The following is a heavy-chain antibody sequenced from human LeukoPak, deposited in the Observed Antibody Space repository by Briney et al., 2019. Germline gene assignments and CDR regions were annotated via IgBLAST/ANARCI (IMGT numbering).Heavy chain of an antibody. V-gene: IGHV3-21*04. CDR2: ISSSSDYI. Sequence: GGSLRLSCAASGFTFSSYSMNWVRQAPGKGLEWVTSISSSSDYIYYTDSVKGRFTISRDNAKNSLYLQMNSLRAEDTAVYYCARRYSYGSLFDYWGQGTLVTVSS. D-gene: IGHD5-18*01. CDR1: GFTFSSYS. J-gene: IGHJ4*02. CDR3: ARRYSYGSLFDY.